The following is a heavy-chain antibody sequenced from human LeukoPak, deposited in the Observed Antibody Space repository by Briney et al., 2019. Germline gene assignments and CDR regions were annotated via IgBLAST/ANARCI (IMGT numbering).Heavy chain of an antibody. D-gene: IGHD1-14*01. CDR2: ISSSGSTI. Sequence: GGSLRLSCAASGFTFSSYEMNWVRQAPGKGLEWVSYISSSGSTIYCSDSVKGRFTMSRDNAKNSLYLQMNSLRAEDTAVYYCARSPAGANYYLDVWGRGTTVTISS. CDR1: GFTFSSYE. V-gene: IGHV3-48*03. CDR3: ARSPAGANYYLDV. J-gene: IGHJ6*03.